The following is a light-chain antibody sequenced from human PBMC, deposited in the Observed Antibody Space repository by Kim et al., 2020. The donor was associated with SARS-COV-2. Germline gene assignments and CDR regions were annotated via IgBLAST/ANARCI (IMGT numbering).Light chain of an antibody. V-gene: IGLV3-21*04. Sequence: PRTTARVTCAGNNIGDKSVHWYQQKPGQAPVLVISYDRYRPSGIPERFSGSNSENTATLTISRVEAGDEADYYCQVWDDSTDHYVFGTGTKVTVL. CDR3: QVWDDSTDHYV. J-gene: IGLJ1*01. CDR1: NIGDKS. CDR2: YDR.